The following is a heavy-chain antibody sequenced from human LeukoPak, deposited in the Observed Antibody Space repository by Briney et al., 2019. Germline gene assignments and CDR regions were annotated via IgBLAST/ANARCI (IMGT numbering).Heavy chain of an antibody. CDR3: AREAVSTVTTSDY. CDR1: GFTFTSHS. Sequence: PGGSLRLSCAASGFTFTSHSMNWVRQAPGKGLEWVPFISGRSSYIYYADSVKGRFTISRDNAKNSLYLQMNSLRVEDTAVYYCAREAVSTVTTSDYWGQGTLVTVSS. CDR2: ISGRSSYI. J-gene: IGHJ4*02. V-gene: IGHV3-21*01. D-gene: IGHD4-17*01.